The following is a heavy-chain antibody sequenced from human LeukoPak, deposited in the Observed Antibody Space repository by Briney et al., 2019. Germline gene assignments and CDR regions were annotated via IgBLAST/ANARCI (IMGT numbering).Heavy chain of an antibody. CDR3: ARDYYDSSGYYGRGGYYYMDV. CDR1: GASISSYY. Sequence: PSETLSLTCTVSGASISSYYWSWIRQPAGKGLEWIGRIYTSGSTNYNPSVKSRATISVDKSKNQFSLKMNSVTAADTAVYYCARDYYDSSGYYGRGGYYYMDVWGKGTTVTVSS. D-gene: IGHD3-22*01. CDR2: IYTSGST. J-gene: IGHJ6*03. V-gene: IGHV4-4*07.